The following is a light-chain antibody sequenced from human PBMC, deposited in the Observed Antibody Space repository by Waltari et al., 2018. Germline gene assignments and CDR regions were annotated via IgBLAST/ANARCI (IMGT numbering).Light chain of an antibody. CDR3: QAWDSNTVI. Sequence: SYELTQPPSVSVSPGQTASITRSGDKLGGKFASWYQSRAGQSPVLVISQHNQRPSGIPERFSASYSGNTATLTISGTQAMDEADYYCQAWDSNTVIFGGGTKLSVL. J-gene: IGLJ2*01. V-gene: IGLV3-1*01. CDR1: KLGGKF. CDR2: QHN.